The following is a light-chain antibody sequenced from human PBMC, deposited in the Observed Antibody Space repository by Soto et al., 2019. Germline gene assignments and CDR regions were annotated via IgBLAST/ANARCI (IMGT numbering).Light chain of an antibody. CDR2: GAS. V-gene: IGKV3-20*01. Sequence: DIVFTQSPGTLSLSPGERATLSCRASQSVSSSYLAWYQQKPGQAPRLLIYGASSRATGIPDRFSGSGSGTDFTLTISRLEPEDFAVYYCQQYGSSPSLTFGGGTKVDIK. CDR1: QSVSSSY. J-gene: IGKJ4*01. CDR3: QQYGSSPSLT.